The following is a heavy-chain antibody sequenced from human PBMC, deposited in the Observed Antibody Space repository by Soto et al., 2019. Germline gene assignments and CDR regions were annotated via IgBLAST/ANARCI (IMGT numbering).Heavy chain of an antibody. CDR2: IYYSGST. CDR3: ARHVTVATKDFDY. CDR1: GGSISSSSYY. Sequence: QLQLQESGPGLVKPSETLSLTCTVSGGSISSSSYYWGWIRQPPGKGLEWIGSIYYSGSTYYNPSLKSRVTISVDTSKNQFSLKLSSVTAADTAVYYCARHVTVATKDFDYWGQGTLVTVSS. D-gene: IGHD5-12*01. V-gene: IGHV4-39*01. J-gene: IGHJ4*02.